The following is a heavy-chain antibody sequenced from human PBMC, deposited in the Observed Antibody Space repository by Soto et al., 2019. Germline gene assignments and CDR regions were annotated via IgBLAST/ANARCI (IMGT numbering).Heavy chain of an antibody. D-gene: IGHD3-10*01. CDR2: IYSGGST. CDR3: ARASTYGSPWYYGMDV. V-gene: IGHV3-53*01. J-gene: IGHJ6*02. Sequence: GGSLILSCAASGLIVSSNYMSWVRKGPGKGLEWVSVIYSGGSTYYADSVKGRFTISRDNSKNTLYLQMNSLRAEDTAVYYCARASTYGSPWYYGMDVWGQGTTVTVS. CDR1: GLIVSSNY.